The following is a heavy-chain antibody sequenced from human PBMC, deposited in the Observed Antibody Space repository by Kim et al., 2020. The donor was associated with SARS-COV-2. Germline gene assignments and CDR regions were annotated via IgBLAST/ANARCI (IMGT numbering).Heavy chain of an antibody. CDR2: ISGTSKTT. V-gene: IGHV3-23*01. D-gene: IGHD3-10*01. CDR1: GFVFSTFG. Sequence: GGSLRLSCAASGFVFSTFGMNWVRQAPGKGLEWVSLISGTSKTTSYADSVKGRFTISRDNSKNTLYLQMNGLKVEDTAVYYCAKFRGVGIHDFDHWGQGALVTVSS. J-gene: IGHJ4*02. CDR3: AKFRGVGIHDFDH.